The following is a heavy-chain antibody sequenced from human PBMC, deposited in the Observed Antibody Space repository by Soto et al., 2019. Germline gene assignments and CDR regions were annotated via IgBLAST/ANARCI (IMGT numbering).Heavy chain of an antibody. CDR3: VCELELLLSSRDYYYYGMDV. CDR2: ISSSSSYI. CDR1: GFTFSSYS. V-gene: IGHV3-21*01. J-gene: IGHJ6*02. D-gene: IGHD1-7*01. Sequence: GGSLRLSCAASGFTFSSYSMNWVRQAPGKGLEWVSSISSSSSYIYYADSVKGRFTISRDNAKNSLYLQMNSLRAEDTAVYYCVCELELLLSSRDYYYYGMDVWGQGTTVTVSS.